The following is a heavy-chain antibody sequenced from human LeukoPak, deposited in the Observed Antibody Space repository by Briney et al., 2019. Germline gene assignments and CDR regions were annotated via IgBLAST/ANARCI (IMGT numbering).Heavy chain of an antibody. CDR1: GFTFSSYG. V-gene: IGHV3-33*01. J-gene: IGHJ5*02. CDR3: ARGGYGGNSYNWFDP. Sequence: GGSRRPSCAASGFTFSSYGMPWVGRAPGKGREGVAFIWNDGSNKYHADSVKGRLTHSRDNSKNTLYLQMNSLRAEDTAVYYCARGGYGGNSYNWFDPWGQGTLVTVSS. D-gene: IGHD4-23*01. CDR2: IWNDGSNK.